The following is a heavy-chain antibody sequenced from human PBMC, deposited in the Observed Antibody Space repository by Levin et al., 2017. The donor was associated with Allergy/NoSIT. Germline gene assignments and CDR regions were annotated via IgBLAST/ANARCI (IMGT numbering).Heavy chain of an antibody. Sequence: GESLKISCKASGYTFTSYDINWVRQATGQGLEWMGWMNPNSGNTGYAQKFQGRVTMTRNTSISTAYMELSSLRSEDTAVYYCARGLVGVVPAAREPATTNWFDPWGQGTLVTVSS. J-gene: IGHJ5*02. CDR2: MNPNSGNT. CDR1: GYTFTSYD. CDR3: ARGLVGVVPAAREPATTNWFDP. D-gene: IGHD2-2*01. V-gene: IGHV1-8*01.